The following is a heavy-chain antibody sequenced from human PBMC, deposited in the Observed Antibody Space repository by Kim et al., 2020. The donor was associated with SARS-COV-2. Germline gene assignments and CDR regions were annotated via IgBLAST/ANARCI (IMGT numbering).Heavy chain of an antibody. CDR2: VDTT. V-gene: IGHV3-23*01. Sequence: VDTTYYAPFVSGRFTISRDNSNNSLYLQVNRLGADDTAIYYCAPRRWIDPWGQGTLVTVSS. CDR3: APRRWIDP. J-gene: IGHJ5*02.